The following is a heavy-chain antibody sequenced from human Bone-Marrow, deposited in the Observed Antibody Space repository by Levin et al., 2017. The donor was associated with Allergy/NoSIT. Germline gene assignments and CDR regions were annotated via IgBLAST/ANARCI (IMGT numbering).Heavy chain of an antibody. D-gene: IGHD6-19*01. CDR3: RIAVAGTWGDYFDY. CDR1: GYTFTSYA. J-gene: IGHJ4*02. CDR2: INTNTGNP. Sequence: ASVKVSCKASGYTFTSYAMNWVRQAPGQGLEWMGWINTNTGNPTYAQGFTGRFVFSLDTSVSTAYLQISSLKAEDTAVYYCRIAVAGTWGDYFDYWGQGTLVTVSS. V-gene: IGHV7-4-1*02.